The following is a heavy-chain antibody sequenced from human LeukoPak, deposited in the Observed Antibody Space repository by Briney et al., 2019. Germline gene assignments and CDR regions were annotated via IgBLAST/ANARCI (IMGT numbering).Heavy chain of an antibody. Sequence: SVKVSCKASGGTFSSYAISWVRQAPGQGLEWMGGIIPIFGTANYAQKFQGRVTITADKSTSTAYMELSSLRSEDTAVYYCAHGGSPTGYYYMDVWGKGTTVTVSS. CDR3: AHGGSPTGYYYMDV. CDR1: GGTFSSYA. D-gene: IGHD4-23*01. CDR2: IIPIFGTA. V-gene: IGHV1-69*06. J-gene: IGHJ6*03.